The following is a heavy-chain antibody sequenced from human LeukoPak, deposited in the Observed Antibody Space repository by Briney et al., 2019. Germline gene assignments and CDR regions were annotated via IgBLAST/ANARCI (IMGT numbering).Heavy chain of an antibody. J-gene: IGHJ4*02. Sequence: GGSLRLSCAASGFTFNNYAISWVRQAPGKGLEWVSAISGSGSSTYYADSVKGRFTISRDNSKNTVNLQMNSLRAEDTAVYYCAKCADIGILMAGDDYWGQGTLVTVSS. CDR2: ISGSGSST. D-gene: IGHD6-19*01. V-gene: IGHV3-23*01. CDR1: GFTFNNYA. CDR3: AKCADIGILMAGDDY.